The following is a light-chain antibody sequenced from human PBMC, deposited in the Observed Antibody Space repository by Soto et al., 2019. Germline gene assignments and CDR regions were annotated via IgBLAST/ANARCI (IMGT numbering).Light chain of an antibody. CDR1: SSNIGSNT. Sequence: QSALTQPPSASGTPGQRVTISCSGSSSNIGSNTVNWYQQLPGTAHKLLIYSNNQRPSGVHDRFSGSKSGTSASLAISGLQSEDEADYYCAAWDDSLNGVVFGGGTKLTVL. CDR3: AAWDDSLNGVV. CDR2: SNN. V-gene: IGLV1-44*01. J-gene: IGLJ2*01.